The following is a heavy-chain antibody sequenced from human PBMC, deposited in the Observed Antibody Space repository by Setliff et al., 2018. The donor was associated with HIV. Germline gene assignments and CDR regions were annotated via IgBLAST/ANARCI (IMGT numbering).Heavy chain of an antibody. CDR2: IYQTGSI. CDR1: GYSITNGYY. CDR3: ARSGSGYGANAFDI. V-gene: IGHV4-38-2*02. D-gene: IGHD5-12*01. Sequence: SETLSLTCSVSGYSITNGYYWGWFRQSPGKGLEWIATIYQTGSIYYNPSLQNRVTLLLDTSRNQFSLKMSSVTAAATAVYYCARSGSGYGANAFDIWGQGTKVTVS. J-gene: IGHJ3*02.